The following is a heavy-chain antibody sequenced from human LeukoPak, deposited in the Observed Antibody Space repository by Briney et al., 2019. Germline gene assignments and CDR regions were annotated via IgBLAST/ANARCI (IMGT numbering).Heavy chain of an antibody. D-gene: IGHD3-3*01. J-gene: IGHJ4*02. Sequence: SETLSLTCAVYGGSFSGYYWSWIRQPPGKGLEWIGEINHSGSTNYNPSLKSRVTISVDTSKNQFSLKLSSVTAADTAVYYCASSITIFGVVIPVGYWGQGTLVTVSS. V-gene: IGHV4-34*01. CDR1: GGSFSGYY. CDR2: INHSGST. CDR3: ASSITIFGVVIPVGY.